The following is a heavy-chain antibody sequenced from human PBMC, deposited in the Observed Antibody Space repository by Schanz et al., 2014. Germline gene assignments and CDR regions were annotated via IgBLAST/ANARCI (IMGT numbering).Heavy chain of an antibody. Sequence: QVQLVQSGAEVKKPGASVKVSCKASGYTFTTYGISWVRQAPGQGLEWMGWISAYNGHTNYAQKFQGRVTMTTDTSTSTAYMELRNLRSDDTAVYYCAKDQLANYRGSGYNWFDPWGQGTLVTVSS. V-gene: IGHV1-18*01. CDR2: ISAYNGHT. CDR3: AKDQLANYRGSGYNWFDP. CDR1: GYTFTTYG. D-gene: IGHD3-10*01. J-gene: IGHJ5*02.